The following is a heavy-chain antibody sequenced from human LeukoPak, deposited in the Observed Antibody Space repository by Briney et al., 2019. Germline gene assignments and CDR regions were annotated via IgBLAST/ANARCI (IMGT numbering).Heavy chain of an antibody. J-gene: IGHJ6*04. D-gene: IGHD3-10*02. CDR3: AELGITMIGGV. CDR2: ISGSGDNT. Sequence: GGSLRLSCEASGFTFNNYGMNWVRQAPGKGLEWVSAISGSGDNTYYADSVKGRFTISRDNAKNSLYLQMNSLRAEDTAVYYCAELGITMIGGVWGKGTTVTISS. V-gene: IGHV3-23*01. CDR1: GFTFNNYG.